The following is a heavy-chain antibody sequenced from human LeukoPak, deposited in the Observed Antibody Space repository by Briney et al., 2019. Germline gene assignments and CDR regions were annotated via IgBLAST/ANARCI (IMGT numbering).Heavy chain of an antibody. V-gene: IGHV4-59*01. D-gene: IGHD2-2*01. CDR3: ARGKDIVVVPD. CDR1: GGSISSYY. J-gene: IGHJ3*01. Sequence: SETLSLTCTVSGGSISSYYWSWIRPPPGKGLEWIGYIYYSGSTNYNPSLKSRVTISVDTSKNQFSLKLSSVTAADTAVYYCARGKDIVVVPDWGQGTMVTVSS. CDR2: IYYSGST.